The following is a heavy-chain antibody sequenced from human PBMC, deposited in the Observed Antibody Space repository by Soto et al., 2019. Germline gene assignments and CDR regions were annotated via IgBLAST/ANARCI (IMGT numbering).Heavy chain of an antibody. CDR3: ARTYRYDFWSGYYERRPYYYGMDV. Sequence: LRLSCAASGFTFSSYAMHWVRQAPGKGLEWVAVISYDGSNKYYADSVKGRFTISRDNSKNTLYLQMNSLRAEDTAVYYCARTYRYDFWSGYYERRPYYYGMDVWGQGTTVTVSS. D-gene: IGHD3-3*01. CDR2: ISYDGSNK. CDR1: GFTFSSYA. V-gene: IGHV3-30-3*01. J-gene: IGHJ6*02.